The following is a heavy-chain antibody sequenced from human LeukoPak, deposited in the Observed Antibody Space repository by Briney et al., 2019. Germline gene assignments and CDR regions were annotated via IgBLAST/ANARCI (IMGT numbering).Heavy chain of an antibody. J-gene: IGHJ5*02. Sequence: SETLSLTCAVSGGSISSSNWWSWVRQPPGKGLEWIGEIYHSGSTNYNPSLKSRVTISVDKSKNQFSLKLSSVTAADTAVYYCARLYYYDSSDYEGEWFDPWGQGTLVTVSS. CDR2: IYHSGST. D-gene: IGHD3-22*01. V-gene: IGHV4-4*02. CDR1: GGSISSSNW. CDR3: ARLYYYDSSDYEGEWFDP.